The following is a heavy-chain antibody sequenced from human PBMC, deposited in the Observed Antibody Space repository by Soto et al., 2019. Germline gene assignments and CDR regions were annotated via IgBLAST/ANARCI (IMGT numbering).Heavy chain of an antibody. J-gene: IGHJ4*02. CDR3: AVVTTVTMEYYFDY. V-gene: IGHV3-74*01. CDR2: INSDGSST. D-gene: IGHD4-17*01. CDR1: GFTFSSYW. Sequence: EVQLVESGGGLVQPGGSLRLSCAASGFTFSSYWMHWVRQAPGKGLVWVSRINSDGSSTSYADSVKGRFTISRDNAKNTLYLQMNSLRAEDTAVYYCAVVTTVTMEYYFDYWGQGTLVTVSS.